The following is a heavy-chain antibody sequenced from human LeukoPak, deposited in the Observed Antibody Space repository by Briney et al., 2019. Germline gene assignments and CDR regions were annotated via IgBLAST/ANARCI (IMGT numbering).Heavy chain of an antibody. CDR1: GGSISDYF. Sequence: KPSETLSLTCTVSGGSISDYFWSWIRQPPGKGLEWIGYVYNSGNTNYNPSLKRRVTISVDTSKNQFSLKLSSVTAADTAVYYCARGIAYGGNSGRNPDAFDIWGQGTMVTVSS. CDR2: VYNSGNT. D-gene: IGHD4-23*01. J-gene: IGHJ3*02. V-gene: IGHV4-59*12. CDR3: ARGIAYGGNSGRNPDAFDI.